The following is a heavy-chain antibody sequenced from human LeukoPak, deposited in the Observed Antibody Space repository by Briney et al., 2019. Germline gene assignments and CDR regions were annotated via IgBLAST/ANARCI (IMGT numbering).Heavy chain of an antibody. Sequence: GGSLRLSCAASGFTFSSYGMRWVRQAPGKGLEWVSGISGSGDRTYCADSVKGRFTISRDNSKNTLYLQMNSLRAEDTVVYYCAKAYSGSGSYYVEYFQHWGQGTLVTVSS. CDR2: ISGSGDRT. V-gene: IGHV3-23*01. J-gene: IGHJ1*01. CDR1: GFTFSSYG. CDR3: AKAYSGSGSYYVEYFQH. D-gene: IGHD3-10*01.